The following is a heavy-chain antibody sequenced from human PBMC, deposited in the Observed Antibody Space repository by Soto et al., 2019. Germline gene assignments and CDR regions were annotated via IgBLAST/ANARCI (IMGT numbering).Heavy chain of an antibody. CDR2: INPSGGST. D-gene: IGHD3-22*01. CDR3: ASAHSSGYLLDY. V-gene: IGHV1-46*01. Sequence: QVQLVQSGAEVKKPGASVKVSCKASGYTFTSYYMHWVRQAPGQGLEWMGIINPSGGSTSYAQKFQGRVTMTRDTSTSTVYMELSSLRSEDTAVYYCASAHSSGYLLDYWGQGTLVTVSS. CDR1: GYTFTSYY. J-gene: IGHJ4*02.